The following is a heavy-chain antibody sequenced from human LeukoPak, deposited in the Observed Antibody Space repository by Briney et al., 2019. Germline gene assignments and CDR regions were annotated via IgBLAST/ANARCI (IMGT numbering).Heavy chain of an antibody. Sequence: PGGSLRLSCAASGFTFRSYAMNWVRQAPGKGLEWVSAISGSGGSTYYADSVKGRFTISRDNSKNTLYLQMNSLRAEDTAVYYCAKVPVMMYYFDYWGQGTLVTVSS. CDR1: GFTFRSYA. D-gene: IGHD3-16*01. V-gene: IGHV3-23*01. CDR2: ISGSGGST. CDR3: AKVPVMMYYFDY. J-gene: IGHJ4*02.